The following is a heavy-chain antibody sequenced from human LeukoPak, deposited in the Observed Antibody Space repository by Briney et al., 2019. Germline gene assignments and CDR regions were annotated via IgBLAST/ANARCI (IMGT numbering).Heavy chain of an antibody. J-gene: IGHJ4*02. CDR2: ISSGSTI. CDR3: ARESIAVAGAPFDY. D-gene: IGHD6-19*01. CDR1: GFTFSSYE. Sequence: GGSLRPSCAASGFTFSSYEMNWVRQAPGKGLEWVSYISSGSTIYDADSVKGRFTISRDNAKNSLYLQMNSLRAEDTAVYYCARESIAVAGAPFDYWGQGTLVTVSS. V-gene: IGHV3-48*03.